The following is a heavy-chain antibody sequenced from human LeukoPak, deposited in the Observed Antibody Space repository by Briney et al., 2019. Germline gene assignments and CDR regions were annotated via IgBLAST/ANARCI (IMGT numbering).Heavy chain of an antibody. Sequence: GGSLRLSCAASGFTFSSYSMNCVRQAPGEGLEGVSSISSSSSYIYYADSVKGRVTISRDNAKNSLYLQMNSLRAEDTAVYYCARDSNLNYVIYYYYGMDVWGQGTTVTVSS. CDR2: ISSSSSYI. V-gene: IGHV3-21*01. CDR3: ARDSNLNYVIYYYYGMDV. J-gene: IGHJ6*02. D-gene: IGHD1-7*01. CDR1: GFTFSSYS.